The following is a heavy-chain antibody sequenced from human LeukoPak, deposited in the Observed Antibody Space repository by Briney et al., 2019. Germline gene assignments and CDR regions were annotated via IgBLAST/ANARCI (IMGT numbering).Heavy chain of an antibody. CDR3: ARKRWLLLLDY. CDR2: INHSGST. J-gene: IGHJ4*02. CDR1: GGSVSSYY. V-gene: IGHV4-34*01. Sequence: PSETLSLTCTVSGGSVSSYYWSWIRQPPGKGLEWIGEINHSGSTNYNPSLKSRVTISVDTSKNQFSLKLSSVTAADTAVYYCARKRWLLLLDYWGQGALVTVSS. D-gene: IGHD3-22*01.